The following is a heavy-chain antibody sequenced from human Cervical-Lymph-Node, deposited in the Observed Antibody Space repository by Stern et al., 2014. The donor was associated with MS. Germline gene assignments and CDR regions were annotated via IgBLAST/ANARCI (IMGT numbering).Heavy chain of an antibody. CDR1: GFTFSSYG. V-gene: IGHV3-33*01. Sequence: QVQLVEYGGGVVQPGRSLRLSCAASGFTFSSYGMHWVRQAPGKGLEWVAVIWYDGSNKYYADSVKSRFAISRDNSKNTLYLQMNSLRAEDTAVYYCARSSSPSPYYYYGMDVWGQGTTVTVSS. D-gene: IGHD6-13*01. J-gene: IGHJ6*02. CDR3: ARSSSPSPYYYYGMDV. CDR2: IWYDGSNK.